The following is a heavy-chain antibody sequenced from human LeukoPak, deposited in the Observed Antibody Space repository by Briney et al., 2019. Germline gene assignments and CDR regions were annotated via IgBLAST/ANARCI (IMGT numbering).Heavy chain of an antibody. V-gene: IGHV5-51*01. CDR3: ARWSSSSWGRAHWFDP. Sequence: GESLKISCKGSGYSFTSYWIGWVRQMPGKGLEWMGIIYPGDSDTRYSPSFQGQVTISADKSTNTAYLQWSSLKASDTAIFYCARWSSSSWGRAHWFDPWGQGTLVTVSS. CDR2: IYPGDSDT. D-gene: IGHD6-13*01. J-gene: IGHJ5*02. CDR1: GYSFTSYW.